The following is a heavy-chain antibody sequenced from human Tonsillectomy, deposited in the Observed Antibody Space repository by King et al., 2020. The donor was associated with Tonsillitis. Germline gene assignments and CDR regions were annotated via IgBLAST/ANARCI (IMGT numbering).Heavy chain of an antibody. CDR3: ASSKITIFGVRGAFDI. V-gene: IGHV5-51*01. Sequence: QLVQSGAEVKKPGESLKISCKGSGYSFTSYWIGWVRQMPGKGLEWMGIIHPGDSDTRYSPSFQGQVTISADKSMSTAYLQWSSLKASDTAMYYCASSKITIFGVRGAFDIWGQGTMVTVSS. CDR1: GYSFTSYW. D-gene: IGHD3-3*01. J-gene: IGHJ3*02. CDR2: IHPGDSDT.